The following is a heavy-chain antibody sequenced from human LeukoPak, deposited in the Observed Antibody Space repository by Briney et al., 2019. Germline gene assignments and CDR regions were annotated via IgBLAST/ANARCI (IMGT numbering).Heavy chain of an antibody. CDR2: ISAYNGVT. V-gene: IGHV1-18*01. Sequence: ASVRVSCKASGYTFTGYAVSWVRQAPGQGLEWIGWISAYNGVTNYAQKFQGRVTMTTDTSTTTGYMELRSLRSDDTAVYYCARDQLRYYGSGSYYSDMDVWGQGTTVTVSS. CDR3: ARDQLRYYGSGSYYSDMDV. J-gene: IGHJ6*02. CDR1: GYTFTGYA. D-gene: IGHD3-10*01.